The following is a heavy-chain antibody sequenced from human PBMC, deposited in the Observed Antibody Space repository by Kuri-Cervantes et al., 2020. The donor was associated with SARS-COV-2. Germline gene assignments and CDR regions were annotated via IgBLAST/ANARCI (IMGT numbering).Heavy chain of an antibody. CDR1: GFTFSSYW. CDR2: INSDGSST. V-gene: IGHV3-74*01. CDR3: ARVEWYNWNLFDAFDI. J-gene: IGHJ3*02. D-gene: IGHD1-20*01. Sequence: GESLQISCAASGFTFSSYWMHWVRQAPGKGLVWVSRINSDGSSTSYADSVKGRFTISRDNAKNTLYLQMNSLRAEDTAVYYCARVEWYNWNLFDAFDIWGQGTMVTVSS.